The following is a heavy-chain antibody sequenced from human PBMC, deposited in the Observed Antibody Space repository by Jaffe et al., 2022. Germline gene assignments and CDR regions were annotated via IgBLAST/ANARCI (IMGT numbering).Heavy chain of an antibody. CDR3: ARMVDHWGSYRLDAFDI. J-gene: IGHJ3*02. V-gene: IGHV2-26*01. CDR1: GFSLSNARMG. CDR2: IFSNDEK. Sequence: QVTLKESGPVLVKPTETLTLTCTVSGFSLSNARMGVSWIRQPPGKALEWLAHIFSNDEKSYSTSLKSRLTISKDTSKSQVVLTMTNMDPVDTATYYCARMVDHWGSYRLDAFDIWGQGTMVTVSS. D-gene: IGHD3-16*02.